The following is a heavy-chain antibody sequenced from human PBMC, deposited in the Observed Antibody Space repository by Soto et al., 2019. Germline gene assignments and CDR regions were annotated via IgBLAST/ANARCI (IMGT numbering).Heavy chain of an antibody. CDR2: INHSGST. D-gene: IGHD6-6*01. Sequence: SETLSLTCAVYGGSFSGYYWSWIRQPPGKGLEWIGEINHSGSTNYNPSLKSRVTISVGTSKNQFSLKLSSVTAADTAVYYCASLSRPRLADNWFDPWGQGTLVTVSS. CDR1: GGSFSGYY. J-gene: IGHJ5*02. V-gene: IGHV4-34*01. CDR3: ASLSRPRLADNWFDP.